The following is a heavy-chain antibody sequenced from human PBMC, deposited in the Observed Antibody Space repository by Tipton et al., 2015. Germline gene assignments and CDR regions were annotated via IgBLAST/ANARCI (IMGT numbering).Heavy chain of an antibody. CDR1: GFTFSNYA. D-gene: IGHD5-18*01. V-gene: IGHV3-23*01. Sequence: SLRLSCAASGFTFSNYAMNWVRQAPGKGLEWVSAITGPGGSAYYIDSVKGRFTISRDNSKNTLYLQMSSLRAEDTAIYYCALGYSYGSYYFDYWGQGTLVTVSS. CDR3: ALGYSYGSYYFDY. CDR2: ITGPGGSA. J-gene: IGHJ4*02.